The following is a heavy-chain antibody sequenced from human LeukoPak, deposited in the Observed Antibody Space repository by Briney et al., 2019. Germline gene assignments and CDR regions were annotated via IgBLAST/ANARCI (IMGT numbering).Heavy chain of an antibody. D-gene: IGHD2-2*01. V-gene: IGHV3-74*01. CDR2: IKTDGSII. CDR1: GFTFSTYW. CDR3: ARLSDTEGSSTSYRASDI. Sequence: PGGSLRLSCAASGFTFSTYWMHWVRQAPGKGLVWISRIKTDGSIISYADSVRDRFTISRDNAKNTLYLQMNSLRVEDTAVYYCARLSDTEGSSTSYRASDIWGQGTLVTVSS. J-gene: IGHJ3*02.